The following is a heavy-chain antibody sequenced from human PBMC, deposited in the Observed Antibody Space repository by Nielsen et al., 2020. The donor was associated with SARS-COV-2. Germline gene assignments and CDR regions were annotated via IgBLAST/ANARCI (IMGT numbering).Heavy chain of an antibody. CDR3: AKRSHFGDSYQYFLDK. CDR1: GFSFRSYT. V-gene: IGHV3-23*01. J-gene: IGHJ4*02. D-gene: IGHD2-2*01. Sequence: GESLKISCAASGFSFRSYTMHWVRQAPGKGLEWVSAVSGTEGQTYYADSVKGRFTISRDNSKNTVYLQMNSLRAEDTALYYCAKRSHFGDSYQYFLDKWGQGTLVTVSS. CDR2: VSGTEGQT.